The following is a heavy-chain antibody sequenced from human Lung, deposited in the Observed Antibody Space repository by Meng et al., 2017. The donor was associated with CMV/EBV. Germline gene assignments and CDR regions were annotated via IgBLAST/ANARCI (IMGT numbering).Heavy chain of an antibody. CDR3: ARATGTGDDYFDY. CDR2: IYNSGST. D-gene: IGHD7-27*01. Sequence: VAGGSISSSDYYWSWIRQHPGKGLECIGYIYNSGSTYSNPSLRRRLSISIDTSKNQFSLKLNSVTAADTAVYYCARATGTGDDYFDYWGQGALVTVSS. CDR1: GGSISSSDYY. V-gene: IGHV4-31*02. J-gene: IGHJ4*02.